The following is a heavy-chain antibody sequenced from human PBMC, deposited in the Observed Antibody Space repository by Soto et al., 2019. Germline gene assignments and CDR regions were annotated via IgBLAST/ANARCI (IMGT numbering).Heavy chain of an antibody. CDR3: ARDSGRDGYNAY. V-gene: IGHV1-69*08. J-gene: IGHJ4*02. D-gene: IGHD5-12*01. CDR1: GGTFSSYT. Sequence: QVQLVQSGAEVKKPGSSVKVSCKASGGTFSSYTISWVRQAPGQGLEWMGRIIPILGIANYAQKFQGRVXIXADXSTSTAYMELSSLRSEETAVYYCARDSGRDGYNAYWGQGTLVTVSS. CDR2: IIPILGIA.